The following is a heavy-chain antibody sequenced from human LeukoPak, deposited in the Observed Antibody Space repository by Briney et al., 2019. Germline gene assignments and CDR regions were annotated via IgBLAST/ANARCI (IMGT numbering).Heavy chain of an antibody. V-gene: IGHV5-51*01. CDR1: GYSFNDYW. CDR3: ARGLSSSRSYYT. CDR2: LYPGDSDA. Sequence: GESLKISCKGSGYSFNDYWIGWVRQMPGKGLEFMGVLYPGDSDARYTPSFQGQFTISVDKSISTPYLQWSGLTASDTAVSYCARGLSSSRSYYTWGPGTLVTVSS. D-gene: IGHD6-13*01. J-gene: IGHJ5*02.